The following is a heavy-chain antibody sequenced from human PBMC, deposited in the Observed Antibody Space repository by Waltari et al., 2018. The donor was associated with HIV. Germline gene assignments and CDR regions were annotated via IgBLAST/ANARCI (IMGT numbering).Heavy chain of an antibody. J-gene: IGHJ4*02. V-gene: IGHV3-7*01. D-gene: IGHD3-10*01. CDR3: ATGFVPGY. CDR1: GFSFSTSW. CDR2: MKEDGSEK. Sequence: EVQLVESGGGLVQPGESLRLSCTASGFSFSTSWMSWVRQTPGKGLEWVANMKEDGSEKRYADSVKGRFIISRDNAMNSLYLQMNNRRAEDTAVYYCATGFVPGYWGQGTLVTVSS.